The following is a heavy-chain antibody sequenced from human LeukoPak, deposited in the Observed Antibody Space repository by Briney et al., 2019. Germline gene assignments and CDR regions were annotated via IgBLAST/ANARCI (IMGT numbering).Heavy chain of an antibody. Sequence: EASVKVSCKASGGTFSSYAISWVRQAPGQGLEWMGGIIPIFGTANYAQKFQGRVTITADESTSTAYMELSSLRSEDTAVYYCASQFAMVRGVIAYWGQGTLVTVSS. D-gene: IGHD3-10*01. CDR1: GGTFSSYA. J-gene: IGHJ4*02. V-gene: IGHV1-69*13. CDR2: IIPIFGTA. CDR3: ASQFAMVRGVIAY.